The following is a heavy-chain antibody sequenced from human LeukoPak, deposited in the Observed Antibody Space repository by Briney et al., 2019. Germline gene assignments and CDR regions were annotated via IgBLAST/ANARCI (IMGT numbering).Heavy chain of an antibody. CDR3: VAVYDGAAGYFDL. CDR1: GGTFTTYS. V-gene: IGHV1-69*02. Sequence: GASVKVSCKASGGTFTTYSITWVRQAPGQGLEWMGRIGPILGVNYYAQKFQGRVTISADNSMITAYMHLTNVTSEDTAVYYCVAVYDGAAGYFDLWGRGTLITVFS. D-gene: IGHD3-22*01. CDR2: IGPILGVN. J-gene: IGHJ2*01.